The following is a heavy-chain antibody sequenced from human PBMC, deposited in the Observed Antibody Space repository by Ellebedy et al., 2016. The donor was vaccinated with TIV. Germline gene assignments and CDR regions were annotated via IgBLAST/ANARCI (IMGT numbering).Heavy chain of an antibody. CDR2: IKQNGSEI. D-gene: IGHD3-10*01. V-gene: IGHV3-7*01. CDR3: ARDKGAMSTTLGSRFDY. J-gene: IGHJ4*02. CDR1: GFTFSNYW. Sequence: GGSLRLSXAASGFTFSNYWMSWVRQAPGKGLEWVANIKQNGSEIYYVDSVKGRFTISRDNAKNSLFLQMNSLRADDTAVYFCARDKGAMSTTLGSRFDYWGQGNLVSVSS.